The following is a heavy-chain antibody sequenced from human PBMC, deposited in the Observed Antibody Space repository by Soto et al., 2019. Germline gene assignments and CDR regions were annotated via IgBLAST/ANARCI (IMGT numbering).Heavy chain of an antibody. CDR1: GGTFSSYA. D-gene: IGHD6-13*01. Sequence: SVKVSCKASGGTFSSYAISWVRQAPGQGLEWMGGIIPIFGTANYAQKFQGRVTITADESTSTAYMELSSLRSEDTAVYYCARHAYSSSWPNRFDPWGQGTLVTVSS. V-gene: IGHV1-69*13. J-gene: IGHJ5*02. CDR2: IIPIFGTA. CDR3: ARHAYSSSWPNRFDP.